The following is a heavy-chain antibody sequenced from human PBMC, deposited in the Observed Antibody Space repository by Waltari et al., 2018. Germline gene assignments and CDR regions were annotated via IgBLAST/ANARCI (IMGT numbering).Heavy chain of an antibody. CDR1: GYTFINYG. Sequence: QVQLVQSGSAMKKPGASVKVSFTASGYTFINYGVNWVRQAPGKGLEWMGWINTNTGKPTYAQGFTGRFVFSSDTSVNTAYLQISNLKTEDTAVYYCARGDIVIVPAADNWFDPWGQGTLVTVSS. CDR2: INTNTGKP. V-gene: IGHV7-4-1*02. J-gene: IGHJ5*02. D-gene: IGHD2-15*01. CDR3: ARGDIVIVPAADNWFDP.